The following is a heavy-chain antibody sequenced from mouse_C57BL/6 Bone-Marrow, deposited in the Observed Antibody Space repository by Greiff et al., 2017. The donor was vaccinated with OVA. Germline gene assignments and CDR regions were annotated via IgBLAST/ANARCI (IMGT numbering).Heavy chain of an antibody. CDR2: IDPEDGET. J-gene: IGHJ2*01. Sequence: EVMLVESGAELVKPGASVKLSCTASGFNIKDYYMHWVKQRTEQGLEWIGRIDPEDGETKYAPQFQGKATITADTSSHTAYLQLSSLTSEDTAVYYCARSRLWGQGTTLTVSS. V-gene: IGHV14-2*01. CDR1: GFNIKDYY. D-gene: IGHD3-2*02. CDR3: ARSRL.